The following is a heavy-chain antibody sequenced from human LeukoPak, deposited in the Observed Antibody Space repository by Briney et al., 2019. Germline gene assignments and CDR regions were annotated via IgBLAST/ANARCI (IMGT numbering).Heavy chain of an antibody. CDR3: TRVPELPDY. Sequence: GASVKVSCKASGYIFTNYGINWVRQAPGQGLERMGWINGYNGNTNYSRKFQGRVTMTTDTSTSTAYMELRSLRSGDTAMYYCTRVPELPDYWGQGTLVTVSS. CDR2: INGYNGNT. D-gene: IGHD2-15*01. J-gene: IGHJ4*02. CDR1: GYIFTNYG. V-gene: IGHV1-18*01.